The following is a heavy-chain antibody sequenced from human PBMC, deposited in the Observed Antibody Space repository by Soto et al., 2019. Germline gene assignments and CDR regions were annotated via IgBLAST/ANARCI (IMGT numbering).Heavy chain of an antibody. V-gene: IGHV4-30-2*01. CDR2: IYHSGST. D-gene: IGHD3-22*01. CDR1: GGSISSGGYS. Sequence: QLQLQESGSGLVKPSQTLSLTCAVSGGSISSGGYSWSWIRQPPGKGLEWIGYIYHSGSTYYNPSLKSRVTISVDRSKNQFPLQLSSVTAADTAAYYCAREHGVDGSGYWLDYWGQGTLVTVSS. J-gene: IGHJ4*02. CDR3: AREHGVDGSGYWLDY.